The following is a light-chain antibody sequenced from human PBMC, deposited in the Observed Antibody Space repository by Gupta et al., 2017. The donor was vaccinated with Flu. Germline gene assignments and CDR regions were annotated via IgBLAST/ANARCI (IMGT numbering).Light chain of an antibody. V-gene: IGKV2-30*01. CDR3: CQAKHWRQT. CDR2: DVS. J-gene: IGKJ1*01. Sequence: DVVLTQSPLSLPVTVGQAASISCRSSESLVFSNGVTYLSWFHQRPGQSPRRLIYDVSYRDSGVPGRFSGSGSGSDFTLKISRVEAEDVGLYYCCQAKHWRQTFGQGTVVEIK. CDR1: ESLVFSNGVTY.